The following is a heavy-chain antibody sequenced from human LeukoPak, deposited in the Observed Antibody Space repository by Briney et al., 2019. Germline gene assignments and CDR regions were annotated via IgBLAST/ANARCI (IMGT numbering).Heavy chain of an antibody. CDR3: AREPSVGATGYYYYMDV. CDR1: GFTFSSYA. CDR2: ISYDGSNK. Sequence: GGSLRLSCAASGFTFSSYAMHWVRQAPGKGLEWVAVISYDGSNKYYADSVKGRFAISRDNSKNTLYLQMNSLRAEDTAVYYCAREPSVGATGYYYYMDVWGKGTTVTISS. J-gene: IGHJ6*03. D-gene: IGHD1-26*01. V-gene: IGHV3-30*09.